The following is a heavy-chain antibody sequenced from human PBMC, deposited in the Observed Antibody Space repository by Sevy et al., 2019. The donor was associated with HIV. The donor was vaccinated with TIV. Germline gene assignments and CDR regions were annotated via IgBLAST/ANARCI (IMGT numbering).Heavy chain of an antibody. CDR2: MNPNNGDT. Sequence: ASVKVSCQTSGYTFSSYYINWVRQTSGQGLEWMGWMNPNNGDTGSALKFQGRLTMTRTTSISTAYMELSSLRSEDMGVYYCARVGNFSGNSEGFDIWGHGTRVTVSS. CDR1: GYTFSSYY. V-gene: IGHV1-8*01. CDR3: ARVGNFSGNSEGFDI. J-gene: IGHJ4*01. D-gene: IGHD2-21*02.